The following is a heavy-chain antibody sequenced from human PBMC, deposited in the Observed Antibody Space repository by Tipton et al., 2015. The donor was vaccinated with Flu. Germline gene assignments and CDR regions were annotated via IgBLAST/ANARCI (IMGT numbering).Heavy chain of an antibody. CDR1: GYSISSGYY. V-gene: IGHV4-38-2*01. J-gene: IGHJ6*02. CDR3: ASGRTQNQDYSYYGMDV. CDR2: IYHSGST. Sequence: GLVKPSETLSLTCAVSGYSISSGYYWGWIRQPPGKGLEWIGSIYHSGSTYYNPSLKSRVTISVDTSKNQFSLKLSSVTAADTAVYYCASGRTQNQDYSYYGMDVWGQGTTVTVSS. D-gene: IGHD1-14*01.